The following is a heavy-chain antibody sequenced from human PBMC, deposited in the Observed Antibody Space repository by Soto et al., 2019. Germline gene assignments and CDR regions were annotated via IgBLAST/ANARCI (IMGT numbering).Heavy chain of an antibody. D-gene: IGHD3-10*01. CDR3: ARDCDPDFGSRTYYNRYYYGIDV. J-gene: IGHJ6*02. CDR2: INTYDGNA. CDR1: GYKFTTYG. Sequence: ASVKVSCKASGYKFTTYGISWVRQAPGQGLEWMGWINTYDGNAKYAQKLQGSVTMNTDTSTSIVYMELGSMTSDDTAVYYCARDCDPDFGSRTYYNRYYYGIDVWGQGTTVTVSS. V-gene: IGHV1-18*04.